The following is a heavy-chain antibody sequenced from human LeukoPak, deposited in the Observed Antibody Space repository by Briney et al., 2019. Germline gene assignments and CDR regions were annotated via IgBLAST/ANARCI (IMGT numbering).Heavy chain of an antibody. D-gene: IGHD1-26*01. J-gene: IGHJ5*02. CDR3: ARGGGRRRNWFDP. CDR1: GGSFSGYY. V-gene: IGHV4-34*01. Sequence: SETLSLTCAVYGGSFSGYYWSWMHQPPGKGLEWIGEINHSGSTNYNPSLKSRVTISVDTSKNQFSLKLSSVTAADTAVYYCARGGGRRRNWFDPWGQGTLVTVSS. CDR2: INHSGST.